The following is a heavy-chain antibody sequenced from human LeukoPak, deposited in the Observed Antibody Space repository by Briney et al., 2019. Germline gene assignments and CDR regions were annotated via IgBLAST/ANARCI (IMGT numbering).Heavy chain of an antibody. J-gene: IGHJ4*02. D-gene: IGHD3-16*01. CDR2: IYDSGTT. V-gene: IGHV3-53*01. CDR1: GFTVSSNY. Sequence: GGSLRLSCAASGFTVSSNYMSWVRQAPGKGLEWVSVIYDSGTTFYADSVKGRFTISRDNSKNTLYLQMNSLRAEDTAVYYCARDWGKTVGFEYWGQGTLVTVSS. CDR3: ARDWGKTVGFEY.